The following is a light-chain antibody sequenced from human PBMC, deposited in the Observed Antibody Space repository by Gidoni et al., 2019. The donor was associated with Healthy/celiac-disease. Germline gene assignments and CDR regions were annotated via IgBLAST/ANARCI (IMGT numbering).Light chain of an antibody. Sequence: SYELTQPPSVSVSPGQTARITCSGDALPKQYAYWYQQKPGQAPVLVIYKDSERPSGIPERFSGSSSGTTVTLTISGVQAEDEADYYCQSADSSGTYEVFGGGTKLXV. CDR3: QSADSSGTYEV. CDR1: ALPKQY. V-gene: IGLV3-25*03. CDR2: KDS. J-gene: IGLJ2*01.